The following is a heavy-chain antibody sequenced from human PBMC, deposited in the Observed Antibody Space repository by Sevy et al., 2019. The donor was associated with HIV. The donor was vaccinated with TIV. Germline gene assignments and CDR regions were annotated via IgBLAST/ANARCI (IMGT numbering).Heavy chain of an antibody. CDR2: IRYDGSNK. D-gene: IGHD6-19*01. J-gene: IGHJ4*02. V-gene: IGHV3-30*02. CDR1: GFTFSSYG. Sequence: RGSLRLSCAASGFTFSSYGMHWVRQAPGKGLEWVEFIRYDGSNKYYADSVKGRFTISRDNSKNTLYLQMNSLRAEDTAVYYCAKDLAVAGPYYFDYWGQGTLVTVSS. CDR3: AKDLAVAGPYYFDY.